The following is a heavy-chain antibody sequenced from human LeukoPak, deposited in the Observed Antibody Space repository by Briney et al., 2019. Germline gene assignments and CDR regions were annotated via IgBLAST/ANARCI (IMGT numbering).Heavy chain of an antibody. V-gene: IGHV4-59*08. Sequence: IPGGSLRLSCAASGFTFSSYSMNWVRQAPGKGLEWIGYIYYSGSTNYNPSLRGRVTMSVDTSKNQFSLKLRSVTAADTAVYFCARGLVRGDPHFYYYGMDVWGQGTTVTVSS. CDR1: GFTFSSYS. J-gene: IGHJ6*02. D-gene: IGHD3-10*01. CDR3: ARGLVRGDPHFYYYGMDV. CDR2: IYYSGST.